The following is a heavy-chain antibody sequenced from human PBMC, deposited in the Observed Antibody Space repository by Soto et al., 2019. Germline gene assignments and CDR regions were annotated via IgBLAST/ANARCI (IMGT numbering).Heavy chain of an antibody. CDR3: ARDHVFRGGDYAKAAFDI. CDR1: GYTFTGYS. Sequence: ASVKLSCKASGYTFTGYSMHWVRQSPGQGLEWMGWINPNSGGTNYAQKFQGWVTMTRDTSISTAYMELSRLRSDDTAVYYCARDHVFRGGDYAKAAFDIWGQGTMVTVSS. V-gene: IGHV1-2*04. D-gene: IGHD2-21*02. J-gene: IGHJ3*02. CDR2: INPNSGGT.